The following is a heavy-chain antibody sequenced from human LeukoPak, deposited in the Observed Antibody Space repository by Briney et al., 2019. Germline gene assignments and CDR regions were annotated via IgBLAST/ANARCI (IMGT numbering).Heavy chain of an antibody. CDR3: AAHCSGGSCYPNWFDP. Sequence: ASVKVSCKASGYTFTSYGISWVRQAPGQGLEWMGWISAYNGNTNYAQKLQGRVTMTPDTSTSTAYMELRSLRSDDTAVYYCAAHCSGGSCYPNWFDPWGQGTLVTVSS. CDR1: GYTFTSYG. V-gene: IGHV1-18*01. D-gene: IGHD2-15*01. J-gene: IGHJ5*02. CDR2: ISAYNGNT.